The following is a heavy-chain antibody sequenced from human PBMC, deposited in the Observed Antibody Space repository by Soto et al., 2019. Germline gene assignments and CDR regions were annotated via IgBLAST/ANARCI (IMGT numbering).Heavy chain of an antibody. CDR3: ARFQGSSWYEEWFDP. J-gene: IGHJ5*02. V-gene: IGHV4-59*01. CDR1: GGSISSYY. D-gene: IGHD6-13*01. Sequence: SETLSLTCTVSGGSISSYYWSWIRQPPGEGLEWIGYIYYSGSTNYNPSLKSRVTISVDTSKNQFSLKLSSVTAADTAVYYCARFQGSSWYEEWFDPWGQGTLVTVSS. CDR2: IYYSGST.